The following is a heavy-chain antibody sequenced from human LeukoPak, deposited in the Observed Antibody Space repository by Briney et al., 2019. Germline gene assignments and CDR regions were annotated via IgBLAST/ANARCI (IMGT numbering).Heavy chain of an antibody. V-gene: IGHV1-3*01. CDR1: GYTLNSYA. J-gene: IGHJ4*02. Sequence: ASVKVDCKASGYTLNSYAMHWVRQAPGQRLECMGWINAGNGNTKYSQKFQGRVTITRDTSASTAYMELSSLRSEDTAVYYCARSRGYSYGWYFDYWGQGTLVTVSS. D-gene: IGHD5-18*01. CDR2: INAGNGNT. CDR3: ARSRGYSYGWYFDY.